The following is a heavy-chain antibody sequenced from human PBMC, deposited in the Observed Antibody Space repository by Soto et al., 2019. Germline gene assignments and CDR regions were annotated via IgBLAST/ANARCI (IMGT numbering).Heavy chain of an antibody. CDR3: SSYDFWSAPYYYYGMDV. D-gene: IGHD3-3*01. CDR2: INPSGGST. Sequence: GASVKVSCKASGYTFTSYYMHWVRQAPGQGLEWMGIINPSGGSTSYAQKVQGRVTMTRDTSTSTVYMELSSLRSEDTAVDYCSSYDFWSAPYYYYGMDVWGQGTTVTVSS. CDR1: GYTFTSYY. J-gene: IGHJ6*02. V-gene: IGHV1-46*01.